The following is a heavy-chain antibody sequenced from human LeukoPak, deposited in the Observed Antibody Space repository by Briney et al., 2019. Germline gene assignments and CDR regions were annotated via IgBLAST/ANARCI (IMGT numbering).Heavy chain of an antibody. CDR1: GFIVSSNY. CDR3: ARGNSGTSYVEDYYGMDV. V-gene: IGHV3-53*01. Sequence: PGGSLRLSCAASGFIVSSNYMTWVRQAAGKGLEWVSVIYSGGRTYYADSVKGRFTLSRDSSKNTLYLHMNSLRAEDTAVYYCARGNSGTSYVEDYYGMDVWGQGTTVTVSS. CDR2: IYSGGRT. J-gene: IGHJ6*02. D-gene: IGHD1-26*01.